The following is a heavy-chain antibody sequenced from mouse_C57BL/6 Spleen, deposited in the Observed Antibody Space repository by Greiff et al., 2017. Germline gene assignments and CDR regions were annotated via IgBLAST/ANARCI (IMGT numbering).Heavy chain of an antibody. CDR3: ARELYYAMDY. V-gene: IGHV3-6*01. Sequence: ESGPGLVKPSQSLSLTCSVTGYSITSGYYWNWIRQFPGNKLEWMGYISYDGSNNYNPSLKNRISITRDTSKNQFFLKLNSVTTEDTATYYCARELYYAMDYWGQGTSVTVSS. CDR2: ISYDGSN. CDR1: GYSITSGYY. J-gene: IGHJ4*01.